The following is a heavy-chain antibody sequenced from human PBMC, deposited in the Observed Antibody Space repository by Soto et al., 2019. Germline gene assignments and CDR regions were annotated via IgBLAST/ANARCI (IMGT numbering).Heavy chain of an antibody. CDR1: GYTFTSYY. Sequence: ASVKVSCKASGYTFTSYYMHWVRQAPGQGLEWMGIINPSGGSTSYAQKFQGRVTMTRDTSTSTVYMELSSLRSEDTAVYYCARLDYDILTGYPMGIDYWGQGTLVTVSS. V-gene: IGHV1-46*03. CDR3: ARLDYDILTGYPMGIDY. D-gene: IGHD3-9*01. CDR2: INPSGGST. J-gene: IGHJ4*02.